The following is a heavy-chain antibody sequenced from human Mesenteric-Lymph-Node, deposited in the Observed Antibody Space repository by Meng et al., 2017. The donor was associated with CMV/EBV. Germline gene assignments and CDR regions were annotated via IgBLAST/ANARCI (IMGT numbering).Heavy chain of an antibody. CDR1: GFSFSGYG. D-gene: IGHD6-13*01. Sequence: GESLKISCAASGFSFSGYGMHWVRQAPGKGLEWVAVLSYDASDKYYADSVKSRFTISRDNSKNTLYLQMNSLRTEDTAVYYCARETGSSTWVYYFYGMDVWGQGTTVTVSS. CDR2: LSYDASDK. CDR3: ARETGSSTWVYYFYGMDV. J-gene: IGHJ6*02. V-gene: IGHV3-30*19.